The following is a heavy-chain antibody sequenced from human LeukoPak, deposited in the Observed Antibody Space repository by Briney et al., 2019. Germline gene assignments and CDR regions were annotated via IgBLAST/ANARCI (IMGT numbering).Heavy chain of an antibody. CDR3: AKQGVYYYDSSGSYFDY. CDR2: ISHDGSNK. Sequence: PRGSLRLSCAASGFSFSNSGMHWVRQAPGKGLEWVAVISHDGSNKYYADSVKGRFTISRDNSKNTLYLQLNSLRAEDTAVYYCAKQGVYYYDSSGSYFDYWGQGTLVTVSS. D-gene: IGHD3-22*01. CDR1: GFSFSNSG. V-gene: IGHV3-30*18. J-gene: IGHJ4*02.